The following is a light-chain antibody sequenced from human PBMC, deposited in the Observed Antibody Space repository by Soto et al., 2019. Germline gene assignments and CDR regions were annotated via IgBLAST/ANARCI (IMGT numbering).Light chain of an antibody. CDR1: RGISSW. CDR3: QQANSFLPLT. V-gene: IGKV1-12*01. CDR2: AAS. Sequence: DIQMTQSPSSVSASVGDRVTITCRASRGISSWLAWYQQKPGKAPKLRIYAASSLQSGVPSRFSGSGSGTDFTLTISSLQPEDFATYYCQQANSFLPLTFGGGTKVEIK. J-gene: IGKJ4*01.